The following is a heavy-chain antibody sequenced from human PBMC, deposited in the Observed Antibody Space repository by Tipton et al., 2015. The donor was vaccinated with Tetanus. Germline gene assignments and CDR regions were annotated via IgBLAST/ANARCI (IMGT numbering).Heavy chain of an antibody. CDR2: SWYDGTDK. CDR3: AREADCSGGSCFAGDFDT. D-gene: IGHD2-15*01. V-gene: IGHV3-33*01. Sequence: SLRLSCAASGFIFSSYGIHWVRQAPGQGLEWLAVSWYDGTDKYYADSVKGRFTISRDNSKNTLYLQMNCHRAEDTALYYCAREADCSGGSCFAGDFDTWGQGTQVTVSS. CDR1: GFIFSSYG. J-gene: IGHJ4*02.